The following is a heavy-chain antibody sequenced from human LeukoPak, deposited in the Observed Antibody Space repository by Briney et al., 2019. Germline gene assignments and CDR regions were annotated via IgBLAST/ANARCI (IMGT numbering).Heavy chain of an antibody. Sequence: SETLSLTCTVSGDSISTTSYFWAWIRQPPGEGLEWIGSIYYSGTTYFNSSLKSRVTISVERSKNQFSLKLSSVTSADTAVYYCARYYYGNSGSIYAFDIWGQGTMVTVSS. CDR3: ARYYYGNSGSIYAFDI. J-gene: IGHJ3*02. D-gene: IGHD3-22*01. CDR2: IYYSGTT. V-gene: IGHV4-39*07. CDR1: GDSISTTSYF.